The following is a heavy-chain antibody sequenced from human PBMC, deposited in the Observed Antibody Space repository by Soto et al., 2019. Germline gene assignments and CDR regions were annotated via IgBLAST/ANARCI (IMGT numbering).Heavy chain of an antibody. V-gene: IGHV4-31*03. D-gene: IGHD5-18*01. CDR1: GGSISSGGYY. CDR2: IYYSGST. J-gene: IGHJ5*02. Sequence: QVQLQESGPGLVKPSQTLSLTCTVSGGSISSGGYYWSWIRQHPGKGLEWIGYIYYSGSTYYNPSLTSRVTTSVVTSKNHFALMLGSLTAAATAVYYCPRVLRGYRIAITLNCFHPWGAGTLVSVSS. CDR3: PRVLRGYRIAITLNCFHP.